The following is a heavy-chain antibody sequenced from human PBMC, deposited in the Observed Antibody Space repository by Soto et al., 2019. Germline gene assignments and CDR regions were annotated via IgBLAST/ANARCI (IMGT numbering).Heavy chain of an antibody. V-gene: IGHV2-5*02. J-gene: IGHJ5*02. CDR3: AHSHHSMVRVVTLNWFDP. Sequence: QITLKESGPTLVKPTQTLTLTCTFSGFSLSTSGVGVGWIRQPPGKALEWLALIYWDDDKRYSPSLKSRLTITKDTSKNQVVLTMTNMDPVDTATYYCAHSHHSMVRVVTLNWFDPWGQGTLATVSS. D-gene: IGHD3-10*01. CDR1: GFSLSTSGVG. CDR2: IYWDDDK.